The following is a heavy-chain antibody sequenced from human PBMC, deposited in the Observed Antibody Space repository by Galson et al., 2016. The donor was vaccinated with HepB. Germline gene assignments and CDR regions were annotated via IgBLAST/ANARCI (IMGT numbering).Heavy chain of an antibody. CDR3: AKERLVRRIFDH. V-gene: IGHV3-23*01. CDR1: RFVFSNFG. Sequence: SLRLSCAASRFVFSNFGLSWVRQAPGKGLEWVASISTRRTTYYSDSVQGRFTISRDNSNNPLYLQMNGLRAEDTAVYYCAKERLVRRIFDHWGQGTLLTVSS. D-gene: IGHD1-1*01. CDR2: ISTRRTT. J-gene: IGHJ4*02.